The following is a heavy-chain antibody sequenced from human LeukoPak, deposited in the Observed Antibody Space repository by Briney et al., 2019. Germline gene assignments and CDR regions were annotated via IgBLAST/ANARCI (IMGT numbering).Heavy chain of an antibody. CDR2: INHSGST. CDR1: GGSFSGYY. J-gene: IGHJ6*03. Sequence: SETLSLTCAVYGGSFSGYYWSWIRQPPGKGLEWIGEINHSGSTNYNPSLKSRVTISVDTSKNQFSLKLSSVTAADTAVYYCARGTSSSWRYYYYYYMDVWGKGTTVTVSS. CDR3: ARGTSSSWRYYYYYYMDV. D-gene: IGHD6-13*01. V-gene: IGHV4-34*01.